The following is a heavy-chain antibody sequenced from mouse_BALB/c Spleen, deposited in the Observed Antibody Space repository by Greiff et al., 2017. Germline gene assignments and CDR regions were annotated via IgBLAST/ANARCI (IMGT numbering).Heavy chain of an antibody. D-gene: IGHD1-1*02. CDR1: GYTFTDYN. Sequence: VQLQQSGPELVKPGASVKIPCKASGYTFTDYNMDWVKQSHGKSLEWIGDINPNNGGTIYNQKFKGKATLTVDKSSSTAYMELRSLTSEDTAVYYCARMVEGFYAMDYWGQGTSVTVSS. CDR3: ARMVEGFYAMDY. CDR2: INPNNGGT. J-gene: IGHJ4*01. V-gene: IGHV1-18*01.